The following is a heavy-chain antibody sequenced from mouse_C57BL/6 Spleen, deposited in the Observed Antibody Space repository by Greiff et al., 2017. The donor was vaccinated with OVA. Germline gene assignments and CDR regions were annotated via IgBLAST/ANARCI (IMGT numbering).Heavy chain of an antibody. V-gene: IGHV1-64*01. D-gene: IGHD2-5*01. Sequence: VKLQQPGAELVKPGASVKLSCKASGYTFTSYWMHWVKQRPGQGLEWIGMIHPNSGSTNYNEKFKSKATLTVDKSSSPAYMQLSSLTSEDSAVYYGARGSYSNYPTLDYWGQGTTLTVSS. J-gene: IGHJ2*01. CDR1: GYTFTSYW. CDR2: IHPNSGST. CDR3: ARGSYSNYPTLDY.